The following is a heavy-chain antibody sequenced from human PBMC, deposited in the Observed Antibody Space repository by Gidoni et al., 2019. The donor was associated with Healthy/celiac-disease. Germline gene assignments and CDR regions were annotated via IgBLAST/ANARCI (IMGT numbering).Heavy chain of an antibody. CDR1: GFTCSNAW. CDR2: IKSKTDGGTT. V-gene: IGHV3-15*01. CDR3: TTPGQEYSSSPYFDY. D-gene: IGHD6-6*01. Sequence: EVQLVESGGGLVKPGGSLRLSCAASGFTCSNAWMSWVRQAPGKGLELVGRIKSKTDGGTTDYAAPVKGRFPISRDDSNNTLYLQMNSLKTEDTAVYYCTTPGQEYSSSPYFDYWGQGTLVTVSS. J-gene: IGHJ4*02.